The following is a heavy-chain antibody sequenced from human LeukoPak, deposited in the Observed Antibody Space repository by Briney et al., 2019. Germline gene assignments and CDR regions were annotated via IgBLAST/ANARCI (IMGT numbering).Heavy chain of an antibody. CDR2: INPNSGHT. D-gene: IGHD5-12*01. CDR1: GYTFTSYY. V-gene: IGHV1-2*02. CDR3: ARAPVATSGIAFDP. J-gene: IGHJ5*02. Sequence: ASVKLSCRASGYTFTSYYMHWVRQAPGQGLEWIGCINPNSGHTHYAPKFQARVTMTRDPSISTAYMELSRLRSDDTVVYYCARAPVATSGIAFDPWGQGTLVTVSS.